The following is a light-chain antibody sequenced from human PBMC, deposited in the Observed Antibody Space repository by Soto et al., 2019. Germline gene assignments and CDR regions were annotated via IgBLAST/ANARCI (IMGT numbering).Light chain of an antibody. J-gene: IGKJ5*01. CDR3: EQYNNWPIT. CDR1: QYIGSN. V-gene: IGKV3-15*01. CDR2: GAS. Sequence: EIVMTHSPATLSVSPGERATLSCRASQYIGSNLAWYQQKPGQAPRLLIYGASTRATGIPARFSGSGSGTEFTLTISSLQSEDFAVYYCEQYNNWPITFGQGTRLEIK.